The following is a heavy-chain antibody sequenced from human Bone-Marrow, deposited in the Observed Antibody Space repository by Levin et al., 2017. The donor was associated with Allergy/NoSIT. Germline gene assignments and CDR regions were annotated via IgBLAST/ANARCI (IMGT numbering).Heavy chain of an antibody. V-gene: IGHV3-9*01. D-gene: IGHD7-27*01. J-gene: IGHJ4*02. Sequence: GGSLRLSCAVSGFNVDDYAMHWVRQAPGKGLEWVSGITWNSGKKDYADSVMGRFTISRDSAKNSLYLEMNRLRGEDTALYYCVTDISGEGSNFGHWGQGTLVSVSS. CDR1: GFNVDDYA. CDR2: ITWNSGKK. CDR3: VTDISGEGSNFGH.